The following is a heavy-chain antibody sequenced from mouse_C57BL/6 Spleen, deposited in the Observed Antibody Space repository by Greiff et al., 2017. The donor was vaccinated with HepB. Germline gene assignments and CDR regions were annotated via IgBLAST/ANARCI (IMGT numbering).Heavy chain of an antibody. D-gene: IGHD1-1*01. Sequence: VQLQQSGAELVRPGTSVKMSCKASGYTFTNYWIGWAKQRPGHGLEWIGDIYPGGGYTNYNEKFKGKATLTADKSSSTAYMQLSSLTSEDSAIYDCARKDQYCGSSLGYWSQGTTLTVCS. CDR2: IYPGGGYT. CDR3: ARKDQYCGSSLGY. V-gene: IGHV1-63*01. CDR1: GYTFTNYW. J-gene: IGHJ2*01.